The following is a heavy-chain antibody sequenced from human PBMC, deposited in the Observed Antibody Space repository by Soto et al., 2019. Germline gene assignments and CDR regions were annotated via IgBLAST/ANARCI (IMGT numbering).Heavy chain of an antibody. CDR3: ARHTEVGYCSSTSCYPKNWFDP. J-gene: IGHJ5*02. Sequence: PVESLRLSCHASGYIFTNYWIGWVRQMPGKGLEWMGRIDPSDSYTNYSPSFQGHVTISADKSISTAYLQWSSLKASDTAMYYCARHTEVGYCSSTSCYPKNWFDPWGQGTLVTVSS. D-gene: IGHD2-2*01. V-gene: IGHV5-10-1*01. CDR1: GYIFTNYW. CDR2: IDPSDSYT.